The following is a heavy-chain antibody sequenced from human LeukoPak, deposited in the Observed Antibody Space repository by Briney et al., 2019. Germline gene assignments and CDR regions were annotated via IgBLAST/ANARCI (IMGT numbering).Heavy chain of an antibody. J-gene: IGHJ4*02. CDR3: ASSSWYALDY. Sequence: GGSLKLSCAASGFTFSSYEMNWVRQAPGKGLEWISYISSSGSTMYYADSVKGRFTISRDNAKNSLYLQMNSLRAEDTAIYYCASSSWYALDYWGQGTLVTVSS. D-gene: IGHD6-13*01. CDR1: GFTFSSYE. V-gene: IGHV3-48*03. CDR2: ISSSGSTM.